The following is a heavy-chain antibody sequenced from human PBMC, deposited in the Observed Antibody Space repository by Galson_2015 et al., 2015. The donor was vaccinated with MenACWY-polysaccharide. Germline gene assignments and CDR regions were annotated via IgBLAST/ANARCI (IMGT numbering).Heavy chain of an antibody. Sequence: SETLSLTCTVSRGSISSSYWSWIRQPAGKGLEWIGRISTSGSTDYNPSLKSRVTMSVDTSKNQISLKLTSVTAADTAVYYCARVGYSGYDSRFEHWGQGTLVAVSS. CDR1: RGSISSSY. J-gene: IGHJ4*02. CDR2: ISTSGST. CDR3: ARVGYSGYDSRFEH. V-gene: IGHV4-4*07. D-gene: IGHD5-12*01.